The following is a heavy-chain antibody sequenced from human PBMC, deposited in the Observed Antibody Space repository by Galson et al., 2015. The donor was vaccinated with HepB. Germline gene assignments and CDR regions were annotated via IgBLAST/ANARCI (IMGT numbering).Heavy chain of an antibody. Sequence: SLRLSCAASGFTFSSYGMHWVRQAPGKGLEWVAVISYDGSNKYYADSVKGRFTISRDNSKNTLYLQMNSLRAEDTAVYYCAKDSYSSGWYSGYYYYYGMDVWGQGTTVTVSS. V-gene: IGHV3-30*18. D-gene: IGHD6-19*01. CDR1: GFTFSSYG. CDR2: ISYDGSNK. J-gene: IGHJ6*02. CDR3: AKDSYSSGWYSGYYYYYGMDV.